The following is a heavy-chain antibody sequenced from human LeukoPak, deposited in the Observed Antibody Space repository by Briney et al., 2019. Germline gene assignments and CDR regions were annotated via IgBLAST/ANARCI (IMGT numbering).Heavy chain of an antibody. Sequence: SVKVSCKASGGTFSSYAISWVRQAPGQGLEWMGGIIPIFGTANYAQKFQGRVTITADESTSTAYMELSSLRSEDTAVYYCARGGPAGDFIVVAPTNNAFDIWGQGTMVTVSS. CDR3: ARGGPAGDFIVVAPTNNAFDI. D-gene: IGHD2-2*01. V-gene: IGHV1-69*13. J-gene: IGHJ3*02. CDR1: GGTFSSYA. CDR2: IIPIFGTA.